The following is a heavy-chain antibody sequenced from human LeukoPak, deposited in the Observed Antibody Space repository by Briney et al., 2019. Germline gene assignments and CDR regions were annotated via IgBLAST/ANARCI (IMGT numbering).Heavy chain of an antibody. D-gene: IGHD6-13*01. J-gene: IGHJ4*02. CDR2: IYYSGST. Sequence: SQTLSLTCTVSGGSISRGGYYWSWIRQHPGKGLEWIGYIYYSGSTYYNPSLKSRVTISVDTSKNQFSLKLSSVTAADTAVYYCARELSSSWFYIDYWGQGTLVTVSS. CDR3: ARELSSSWFYIDY. CDR1: GGSISRGGYY. V-gene: IGHV4-31*03.